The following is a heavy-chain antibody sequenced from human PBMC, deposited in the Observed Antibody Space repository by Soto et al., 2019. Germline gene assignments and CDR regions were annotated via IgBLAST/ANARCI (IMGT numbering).Heavy chain of an antibody. CDR3: ARRGRSSSGDWFDP. CDR1: GFTFSSYS. V-gene: IGHV3-48*01. CDR2: ISSSSSTI. J-gene: IGHJ5*02. D-gene: IGHD6-6*01. Sequence: EVQLVESGGGLVQPGGSLRLSCAASGFTFSSYSMNWVRQAPGKGLEWVSYISSSSSTIYYADSVKGRFTISRDNAKNSLYLQMNSLRAEDTAVYYCARRGRSSSGDWFDPWGQGTLVTVSS.